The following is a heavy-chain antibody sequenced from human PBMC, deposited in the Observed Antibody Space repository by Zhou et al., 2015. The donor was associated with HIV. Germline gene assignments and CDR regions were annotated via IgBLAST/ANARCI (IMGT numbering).Heavy chain of an antibody. CDR2: IIPILGIA. CDR3: ASGASGYSYGLSPVYYGMDV. CDR1: GGTFSSYT. D-gene: IGHD5-18*01. Sequence: QVQLVQSGAEVKKPGSSVKVSCKASGGTFSSYTISWVRQAPGQGLEWMGRIIPILGIANYAQKFQGRVTITADKSTSTAYMELSSLRSEDTAVYYCASGASGYSYGLSPVYYGMDVWGQGTTVTVSS. V-gene: IGHV1-69*02. J-gene: IGHJ6*02.